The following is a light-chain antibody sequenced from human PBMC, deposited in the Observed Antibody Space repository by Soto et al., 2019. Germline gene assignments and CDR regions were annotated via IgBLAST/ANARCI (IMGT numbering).Light chain of an antibody. Sequence: EIVLTQSPATLSLPPGERATLSCRASQSFTSYLAWYQQKPGQAPRLLIYDTSNRAPGILARFSGGGSGTDFTLTISSLEPEDFAVYYCAQRIAWPWTLGQGTKVDIK. CDR2: DTS. J-gene: IGKJ1*01. CDR3: AQRIAWPWT. CDR1: QSFTSY. V-gene: IGKV3-11*01.